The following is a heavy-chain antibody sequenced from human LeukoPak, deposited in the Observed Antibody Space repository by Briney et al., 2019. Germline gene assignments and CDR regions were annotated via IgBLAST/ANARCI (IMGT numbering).Heavy chain of an antibody. J-gene: IGHJ4*02. CDR3: ARDRDGYNWLDY. V-gene: IGHV4-39*07. Sequence: PSETLSLTCTVSGASISGSGYYWGWIRQPPGKGLEWIGSIYSSGSTYYNASLQSRVTISIETSKNQISLRLNSVTAADTAVYYCARDRDGYNWLDYWGQGTLVTVSS. CDR1: GASISGSGYY. CDR2: IYSSGST. D-gene: IGHD5-24*01.